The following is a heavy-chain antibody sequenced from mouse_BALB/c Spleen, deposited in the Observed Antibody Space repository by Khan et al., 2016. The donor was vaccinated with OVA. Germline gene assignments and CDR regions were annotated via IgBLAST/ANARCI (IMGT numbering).Heavy chain of an antibody. Sequence: QVQLQQPGAELVKPGASVRLSCKASGYTFTSYYIYWVKQRPGQGLEWIGEINPTNGGPNFNEKFKNKATLTVDKSSSTAYMQLSSLTSEDSAVYYCTRGGYGCFAYWGQGTLVTVSA. CDR1: GYTFTSYY. V-gene: IGHV1S81*02. CDR2: INPTNGGP. J-gene: IGHJ3*01. CDR3: TRGGYGCFAY. D-gene: IGHD3-1*01.